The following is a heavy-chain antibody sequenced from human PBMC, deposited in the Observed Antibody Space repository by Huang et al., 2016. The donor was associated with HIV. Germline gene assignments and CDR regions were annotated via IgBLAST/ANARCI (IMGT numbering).Heavy chain of an antibody. V-gene: IGHV3-21*06. CDR3: ARRYNWNYVAHGFDI. CDR2: ISGSSTYI. Sequence: EVQLVESGGGLVRPGGSLTLSCAASGFTFSSDGISWVRQAPGKGLEWVSHISGSSTYIYYVDSVKGRFAISRDNAKNLLFLQMNSLRAEDTALYYCARRYNWNYVAHGFDIWGQGTMVTVSS. J-gene: IGHJ3*02. CDR1: GFTFSSDG. D-gene: IGHD1-7*01.